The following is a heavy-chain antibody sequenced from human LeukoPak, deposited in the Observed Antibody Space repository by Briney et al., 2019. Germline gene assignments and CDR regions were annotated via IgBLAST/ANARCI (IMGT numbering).Heavy chain of an antibody. CDR2: IRNKANSYTT. Sequence: GGSLRLSCAASGFTFSDHYMDWVRQAPGKGLEWVGRIRNKANSYTTEYAASVKGRFTISRDNSKNSLYLQMNSLKTEDTAVYYCASSLGIGYWGQGTLVTVSS. V-gene: IGHV3-72*01. CDR1: GFTFSDHY. D-gene: IGHD7-27*01. CDR3: ASSLGIGY. J-gene: IGHJ4*02.